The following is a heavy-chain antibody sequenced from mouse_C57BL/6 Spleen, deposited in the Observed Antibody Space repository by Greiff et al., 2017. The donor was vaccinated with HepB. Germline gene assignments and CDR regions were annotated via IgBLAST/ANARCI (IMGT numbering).Heavy chain of an antibody. CDR3: ARSGAMVTTRFAY. CDR2: IHPSNGGT. CDR1: GYTFTSYW. J-gene: IGHJ3*01. Sequence: QVQLQQPGTELVKPGASVKLSCKASGYTFTSYWMHWVKQRPGQGLEWIGNIHPSNGGTNYNDKFKSKATLTVDKASSTAYMQLSSLTSEDSAVYYCARSGAMVTTRFAYWGQGTLVTVSA. D-gene: IGHD2-2*01. V-gene: IGHV1-53*01.